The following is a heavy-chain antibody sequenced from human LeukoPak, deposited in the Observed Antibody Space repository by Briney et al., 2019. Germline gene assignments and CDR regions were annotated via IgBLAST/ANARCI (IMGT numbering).Heavy chain of an antibody. D-gene: IGHD3-16*01. CDR2: IRGDGATM. CDR3: ARDQFRDYFRGADY. CDR1: GFTFNNAW. J-gene: IGHJ4*02. Sequence: GGSLRLSCAASGFTFNNAWMSWVRQAPGRGLEWVSAIRGDGATMFYADSVKGRITVSRDNSKNTLYLQFNSLRVDDTAVYYCARDQFRDYFRGADYWGQGTLVTVSS. V-gene: IGHV3-23*01.